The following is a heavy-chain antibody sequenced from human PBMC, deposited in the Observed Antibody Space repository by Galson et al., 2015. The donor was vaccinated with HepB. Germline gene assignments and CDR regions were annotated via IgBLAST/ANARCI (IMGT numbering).Heavy chain of an antibody. CDR1: GDIFTNYG. D-gene: IGHD4-11*01. Sequence: SVKVSCKASGDIFTNYGFSWVRQAPGQGLEWMGWISVYNGNTHFAKKFQDRVTMTTDTSTNTVYMELRSLRLDDTALYYCARASASSDAAATGDYWGQGTLVTVSS. CDR3: ARASASSDAAATGDY. J-gene: IGHJ4*02. V-gene: IGHV1-18*01. CDR2: ISVYNGNT.